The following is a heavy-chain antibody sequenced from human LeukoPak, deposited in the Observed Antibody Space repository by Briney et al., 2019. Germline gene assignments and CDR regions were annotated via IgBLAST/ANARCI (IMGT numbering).Heavy chain of an antibody. CDR1: GFTFSSYW. J-gene: IGHJ4*02. V-gene: IGHV3-7*01. D-gene: IGHD3-9*01. CDR3: ARDQLRYFDWLKY. Sequence: PWGSLRLSCSASGFTFSSYWMSWVRQAPGKGLEWVANIKQDGSEKYYVDSVKGRFTISRDNAKDSLYLQMNSLRAEDTAVYYCARDQLRYFDWLKYWGQGTLVTVSS. CDR2: IKQDGSEK.